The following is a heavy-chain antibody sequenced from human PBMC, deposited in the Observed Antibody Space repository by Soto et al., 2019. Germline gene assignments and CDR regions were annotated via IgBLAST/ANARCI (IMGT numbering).Heavy chain of an antibody. CDR3: ARADRTLVTSYSLDV. D-gene: IGHD2-21*02. V-gene: IGHV4-34*01. CDR1: GVSFSGYY. Sequence: PSDTLSLTCAVYGVSFSGYYGTWIRQPPGKGLEWIGEINHSGTINFNPSLKSRLTISLDTSKKHFSLKLSSVTDADTAAYYCARADRTLVTSYSLDVWGQGTTVTVSS. J-gene: IGHJ6*02. CDR2: INHSGTI.